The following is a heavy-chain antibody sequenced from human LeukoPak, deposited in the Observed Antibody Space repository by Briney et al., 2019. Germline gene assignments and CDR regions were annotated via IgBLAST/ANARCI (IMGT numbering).Heavy chain of an antibody. CDR3: ASIGYTYGVDAFDF. CDR2: IYNSGST. J-gene: IGHJ3*01. CDR1: GGSISSFY. D-gene: IGHD5-18*01. Sequence: SETLSLTGSVSGGSISSFYWSWIRQRPGKGLEWIVYIYNSGSTNFNPSLKSRVTISVDTSKNQFPLRLSSVTAADKAVYYCASIGYTYGVDAFDFWGQGTMVTVSS. V-gene: IGHV4-59*08.